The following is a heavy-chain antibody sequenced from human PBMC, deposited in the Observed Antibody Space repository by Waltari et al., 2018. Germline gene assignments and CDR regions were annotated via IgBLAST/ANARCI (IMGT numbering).Heavy chain of an antibody. D-gene: IGHD5-18*01. CDR3: ARVGYSYGLVV. V-gene: IGHV4-34*01. J-gene: IGHJ4*02. CDR2: INHSGST. CDR1: GGSFSGYY. Sequence: QVQLQQWGAGLLKPSETLSLTCAVYGGSFSGYYWSWIRQPPGTGLEWLGEINHSGSTNYNPSLTSRVTISVDTSKNQFSLKLSSVTAADTAVYYCARVGYSYGLVVWGQGTLVTVSS.